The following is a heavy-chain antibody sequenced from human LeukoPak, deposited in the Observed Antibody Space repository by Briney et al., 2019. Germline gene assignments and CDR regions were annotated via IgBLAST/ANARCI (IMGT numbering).Heavy chain of an antibody. V-gene: IGHV3-23*01. CDR3: AKSQFFHSSLGDY. Sequence: GGSLRLSCAASGFAFSNFGMTWVRQALGKGLEWVSTISGSGGSTYYADSVKGRFTISRDNSKNTLYLQMSSLTAEDTAKYYCAKSQFFHSSLGDYWGQGTLVTVSS. J-gene: IGHJ4*02. D-gene: IGHD2-2*01. CDR1: GFAFSNFG. CDR2: ISGSGGST.